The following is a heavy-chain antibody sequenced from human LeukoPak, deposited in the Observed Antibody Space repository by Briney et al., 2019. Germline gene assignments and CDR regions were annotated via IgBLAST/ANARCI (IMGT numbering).Heavy chain of an antibody. D-gene: IGHD6-19*01. Sequence: SGGSLRLSCAASGFTFSSYAMSWVRQAPGKGLEWVSAISGSGGSTYYADSVKGRFTISRDNSKNTLYLQTNSLRAEDTAVYYCAKHQWLVEEYYFDYWGQGTLVTVSS. V-gene: IGHV3-23*01. CDR2: ISGSGGST. CDR3: AKHQWLVEEYYFDY. J-gene: IGHJ4*02. CDR1: GFTFSSYA.